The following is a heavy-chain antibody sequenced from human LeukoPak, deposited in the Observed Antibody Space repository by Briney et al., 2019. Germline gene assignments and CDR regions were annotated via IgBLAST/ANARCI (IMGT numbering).Heavy chain of an antibody. CDR2: INSDGSST. J-gene: IGHJ3*02. CDR3: ARGPYSSGWYGTVAFDI. Sequence: PGGSLRLSCAASGFTFSSYWMHWVRQAPGKGLVWVSRINSDGSSTSYADSVKGRFTISRDNAKNTLYLQMNSLRAEDTAVYYCARGPYSSGWYGTVAFDIWGQGTMVTVSS. V-gene: IGHV3-74*01. CDR1: GFTFSSYW. D-gene: IGHD6-19*01.